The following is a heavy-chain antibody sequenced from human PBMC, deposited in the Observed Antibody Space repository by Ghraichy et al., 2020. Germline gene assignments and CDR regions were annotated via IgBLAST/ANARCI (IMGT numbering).Heavy chain of an antibody. CDR3: ACAKAGGDYGAY. Sequence: SETLSLTCAVYGGSLSGYYWTWIRQPPGKGLEWIGEINHSGSTNYNPSLKSRVTISVDTSKNQFSLKLSSVTAADTSVYYCACAKAGGDYGAYWGQGTLVTFSS. CDR1: GGSLSGYY. D-gene: IGHD3-10*01. CDR2: INHSGST. V-gene: IGHV4-34*01. J-gene: IGHJ4*02.